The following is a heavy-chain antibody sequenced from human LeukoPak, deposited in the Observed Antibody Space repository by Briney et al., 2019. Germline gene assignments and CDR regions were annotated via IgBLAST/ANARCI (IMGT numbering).Heavy chain of an antibody. CDR2: IYYSGST. D-gene: IGHD4-17*01. CDR1: GGSISSGGYY. CDR3: ARVRYGDYDRYFDY. Sequence: PSQTLSLTCTVSGGSISSGGYYWSWIRQHPGKGLEWIGYIYYSGSTYYNPSLKSRVTISVDTSKNQFSLKLSSVTAADTAVYYCARVRYGDYDRYFDYWGQGTLVTVSS. J-gene: IGHJ4*02. V-gene: IGHV4-31*03.